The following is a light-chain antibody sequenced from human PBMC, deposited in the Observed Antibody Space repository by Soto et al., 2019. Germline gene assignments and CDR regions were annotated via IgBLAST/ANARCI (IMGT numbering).Light chain of an antibody. Sequence: DIQMTQSPSTLSASVGDRVTITCRASQSINNWLACYQQKPGKAPKVLIYHVSSLESGVPSRFSGSGSGTEFTLTISNLQPDDFATYYCLHYNIESRTFGQGTKVDIK. J-gene: IGKJ1*01. V-gene: IGKV1-5*01. CDR2: HVS. CDR1: QSINNW. CDR3: LHYNIESRT.